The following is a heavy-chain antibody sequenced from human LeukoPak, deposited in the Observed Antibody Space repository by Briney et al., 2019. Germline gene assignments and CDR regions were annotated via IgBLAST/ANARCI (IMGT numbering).Heavy chain of an antibody. Sequence: ASVKVSCKASGYTSTSYYMHWVRQAPGQGLEWMGIINPSGGSTSYAQKFQGRVTMTRDMSTSTVYMELSSLRSDDTAVYYCARVRLPLRNFDYWGQGTLVTVSS. CDR1: GYTSTSYY. CDR2: INPSGGST. CDR3: ARVRLPLRNFDY. D-gene: IGHD4-11*01. J-gene: IGHJ4*02. V-gene: IGHV1-46*01.